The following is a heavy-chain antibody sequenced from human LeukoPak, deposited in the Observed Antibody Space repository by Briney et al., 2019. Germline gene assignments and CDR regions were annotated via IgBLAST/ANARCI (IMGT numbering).Heavy chain of an antibody. Sequence: ASVKVSCKASGYTFTGYYIHWVRQAPGQGLEWMGWINPNSGGTNYARKFQGWVTMTRDTSISTAYMELSRLRSDDTAVYYCARGGPTHLGVPRPDYYYYGMDVWGQGTTVTVSS. CDR3: ARGGPTHLGVPRPDYYYYGMDV. D-gene: IGHD3-16*01. CDR2: INPNSGGT. J-gene: IGHJ6*02. V-gene: IGHV1-2*04. CDR1: GYTFTGYY.